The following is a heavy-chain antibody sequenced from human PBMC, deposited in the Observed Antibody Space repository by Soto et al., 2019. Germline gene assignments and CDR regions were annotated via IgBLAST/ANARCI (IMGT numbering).Heavy chain of an antibody. Sequence: GGSMRLCCAASGCTCSDYAMSWVLQAPGKGLEWVSSISSSSTYIYYADSVKGRFTISRDNAKNSLYLQMNSLRAEDTAVYYCASPPYYFDTSGYSSWGQGTLVTVSS. CDR2: ISSSSTYI. D-gene: IGHD3-22*01. V-gene: IGHV3-21*01. J-gene: IGHJ5*01. CDR3: ASPPYYFDTSGYSS. CDR1: GCTCSDYA.